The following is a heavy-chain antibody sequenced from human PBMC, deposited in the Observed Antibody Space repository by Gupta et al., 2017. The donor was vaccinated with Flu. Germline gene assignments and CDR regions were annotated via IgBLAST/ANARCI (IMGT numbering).Heavy chain of an antibody. CDR3: VSSWDTRAYMDH. V-gene: IGHV3-21*01. J-gene: IGHJ4*02. CDR2: ISSSSSYI. Sequence: FRTNSMNGVRQAPGKGLEWVSFISSSSSYIYYADSMKGQFTISRDNAKNSRYLQVNSLRAEDTAVDYGVSSWDTRAYMDHWGQGTPGTVSS. CDR1: FRTNS. D-gene: IGHD3-16*01.